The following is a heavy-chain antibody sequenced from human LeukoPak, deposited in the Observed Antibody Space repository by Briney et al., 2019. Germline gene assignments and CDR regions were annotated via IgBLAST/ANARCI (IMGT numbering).Heavy chain of an antibody. Sequence: SQTLSLTCTVSGGSISSGGYYWSWIRQPPGKGLEWIGYIYYSGSTNYNPSLKSRVTISVDTSKNQFSLKLSSVTAADTAVYYCARVDCSSTSCPIFYFDYWGQGTLVTVSS. CDR1: GGSISSGGYY. CDR3: ARVDCSSTSCPIFYFDY. CDR2: IYYSGST. J-gene: IGHJ4*02. V-gene: IGHV4-61*08. D-gene: IGHD2-2*01.